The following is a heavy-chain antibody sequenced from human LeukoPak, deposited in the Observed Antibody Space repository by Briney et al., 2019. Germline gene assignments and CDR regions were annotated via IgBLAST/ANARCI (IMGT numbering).Heavy chain of an antibody. J-gene: IGHJ3*02. CDR2: IYYSGST. D-gene: IGHD2-2*01. CDR3: ARDSIQLLDDAFDI. CDR1: GGSISSYY. Sequence: SETLSLTCTVSGGSISSYYWSWIRQPPGKGLEWIGYIYYSGSTNYNPSFKSRVTISVDTSKNQFSLKLSSVTAADTAVYYCARDSIQLLDDAFDIWGQGTMVTVSS. V-gene: IGHV4-59*01.